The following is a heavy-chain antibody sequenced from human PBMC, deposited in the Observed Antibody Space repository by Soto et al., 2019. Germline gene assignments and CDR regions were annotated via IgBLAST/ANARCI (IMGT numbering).Heavy chain of an antibody. CDR1: GFTFSSYA. CDR3: AKVGSGSYYYFDY. D-gene: IGHD1-26*01. J-gene: IGHJ4*02. V-gene: IGHV3-23*01. CDR2: ISGSGGST. Sequence: QTGGSLRLSCAASGFTFSSYAMSWVRQARGKGLEWVSAISGSGGSTYYADSVKGRFTISRDNSKNTLYLQMNSLRAEDTAVYYCAKVGSGSYYYFDYWGQGTLVTVSS.